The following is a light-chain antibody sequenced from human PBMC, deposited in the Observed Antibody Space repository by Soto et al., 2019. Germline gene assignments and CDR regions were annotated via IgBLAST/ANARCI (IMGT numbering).Light chain of an antibody. CDR2: WAS. J-gene: IGKJ2*01. CDR1: QSLFYSSNNKNF. V-gene: IGKV4-1*01. CDR3: QHYFTTPRT. Sequence: DIVMTQSPDSLAVSLGERTTINCKSSQSLFYSSNNKNFLAWYQQKAGQPPKLLIYWASTRESGVPDRFSGSGAGGEVNLTITRLEAEDGGVYYCQHYFTTPRTFGQGARLEI.